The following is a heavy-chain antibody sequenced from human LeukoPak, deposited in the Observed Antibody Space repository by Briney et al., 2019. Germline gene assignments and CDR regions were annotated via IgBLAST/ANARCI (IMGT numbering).Heavy chain of an antibody. CDR2: ISGRGTST. V-gene: IGHV3-23*01. CDR1: GFTFSSYA. J-gene: IGHJ4*02. CDR3: AKDEQWLAYYFDY. D-gene: IGHD6-19*01. Sequence: PGGSLRLSCAASGFTFSSYAMSWVRQAPGKGLEWVSAISGRGTSTYYADSVKGRFTISRDNSKNTLYLQMNSLRAEDTAVYYCAKDEQWLAYYFDYWGQGTLVTVSS.